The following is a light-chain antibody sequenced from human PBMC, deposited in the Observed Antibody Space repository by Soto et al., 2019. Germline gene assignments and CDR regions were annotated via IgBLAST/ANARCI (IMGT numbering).Light chain of an antibody. Sequence: DIVMTQSPLFLSVTPGQPASISCRSSQSLLHGDGRTYLYWYLQKPGQSPQLLIYTLSYRASGVPDRFSGSGSDTDFTLKIARVEAEDVGVYYCLQRALSPYTFGQGTKVDIK. V-gene: IGKV2-40*01. J-gene: IGKJ2*01. CDR1: QSLLHGDGRTY. CDR2: TLS. CDR3: LQRALSPYT.